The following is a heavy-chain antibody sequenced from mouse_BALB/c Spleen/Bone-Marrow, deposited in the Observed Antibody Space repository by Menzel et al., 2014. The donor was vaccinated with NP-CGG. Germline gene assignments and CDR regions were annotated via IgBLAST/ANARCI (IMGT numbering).Heavy chain of an antibody. CDR3: ATYYRYDWFAY. Sequence: EVQLQQSGPELVKPGASVKISCKASGYTFTDYNMHWVKQSHGKSLEWIGYIYPYNGGTGYNQKFKSKATLTVDNSSSTAYMELRSLTSEGSAVYYCATYYRYDWFAYWGQGTLVTVSA. J-gene: IGHJ3*01. D-gene: IGHD2-14*01. CDR1: GYTFTDYN. V-gene: IGHV1S29*02. CDR2: IYPYNGGT.